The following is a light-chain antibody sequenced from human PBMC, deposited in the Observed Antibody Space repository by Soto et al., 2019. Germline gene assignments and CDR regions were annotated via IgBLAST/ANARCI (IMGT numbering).Light chain of an antibody. CDR1: SSNIGSHS. CDR3: ALWDDSLNGPV. V-gene: IGLV1-44*01. Sequence: QSVLTQPPSASGTPGQRITISCSGSSSNIGSHSVNWYQQLPGTAPKLLIYRSSQRPSGVPDRVSGSKSGTSASLAISGLQSGDEADYYCALWDDSLNGPVFGGGTKVTVL. J-gene: IGLJ3*02. CDR2: RSS.